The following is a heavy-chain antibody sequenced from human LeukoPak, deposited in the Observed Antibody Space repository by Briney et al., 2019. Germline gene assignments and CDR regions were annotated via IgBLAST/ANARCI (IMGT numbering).Heavy chain of an antibody. CDR2: INHSGST. CDR1: GGSFSGYY. J-gene: IGHJ4*02. CDR3: ARLGYSGYDLFDY. V-gene: IGHV4-34*01. Sequence: KPSETLSLTCAVYGGSFSGYYWSWIRQPPGKGLEWIGEINHSGSTNYNPSLKSRVTISVDTSKNQFSLKLSSVTAADTAVYYCARLGYSGYDLFDYWGQGTLVTVSS. D-gene: IGHD5-12*01.